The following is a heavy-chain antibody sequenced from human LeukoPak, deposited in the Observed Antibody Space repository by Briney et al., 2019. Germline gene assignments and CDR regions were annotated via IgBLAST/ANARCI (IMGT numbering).Heavy chain of an antibody. CDR2: INQDGSQK. D-gene: IGHD3-10*01. V-gene: IGHV3-7*03. J-gene: IGHJ3*02. CDR3: ARGTLYVGEVAFDI. CDR1: GFTFGSCW. Sequence: GGSLRLSCAASGFTFGSCWMNWVRQTPGKGLEWVANINQDGSQKFYVDSVKGRFTISRDNANNSLYLQMNSLRSEDTAVYCCARGTLYVGEVAFDIWGQGTMVTVSS.